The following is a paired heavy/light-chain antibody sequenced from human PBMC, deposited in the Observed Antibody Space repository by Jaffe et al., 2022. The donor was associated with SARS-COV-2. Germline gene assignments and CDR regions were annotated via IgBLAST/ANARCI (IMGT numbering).Light chain of an antibody. J-gene: IGKJ2*01. CDR2: AAS. CDR3: QQYNTWPPYT. CDR1: QSVGSN. V-gene: IGKV3D-15*01. Sequence: EIVMTQSPATLSVSPGERATLSCRASQSVGSNLAWYQQKPGQAPRLVIYAASSRATGIPARFSGSGSGTEFTLTISSLQSEDFAVYYCQQYNTWPPYTFGQGTKLEIK.
Heavy chain of an antibody. D-gene: IGHD5-18*01. CDR2: IYSGGST. J-gene: IGHJ4*02. CDR3: ARDPGNVDTLDY. V-gene: IGHV3-66*02. CDR1: GFTVSSSY. Sequence: EVQLVESGGGLVQPGGSLRLSCAASGFTVSSSYMSWVRQAPGKGLEWVSVIYSGGSTIYADSVKGRFTISRDNSKNTLYLQMISLRPEDTAVYYCARDPGNVDTLDYWGQGTLVTVSS.